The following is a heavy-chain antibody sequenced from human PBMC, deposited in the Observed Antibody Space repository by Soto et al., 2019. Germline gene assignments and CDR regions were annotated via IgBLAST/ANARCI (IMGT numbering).Heavy chain of an antibody. CDR2: INPNSGGT. Sequence: ASVKVSCKASGYTFTGYYMHWVRQAPGQGLEWMGWINPNSGGTNYAQKFQGWVTISRDTSENTLHLQMDSLRVEDTAVYYCARDDVLCDGGRCYGIPLDVWGKGTTVTVSS. CDR3: ARDDVLCDGGRCYGIPLDV. J-gene: IGHJ6*04. V-gene: IGHV1-2*04. D-gene: IGHD2-15*01. CDR1: GYTFTGYY.